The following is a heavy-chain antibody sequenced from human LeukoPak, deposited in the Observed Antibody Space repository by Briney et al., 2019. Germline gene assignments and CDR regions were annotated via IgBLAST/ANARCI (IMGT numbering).Heavy chain of an antibody. V-gene: IGHV3-23*01. D-gene: IGHD7-27*01. CDR3: ASHPLGRSGAFDI. CDR2: ISGSGGCT. CDR1: GFTFSSYA. J-gene: IGHJ3*02. Sequence: QPGGSLRLSCAASGFTFSSYAMSWVRQAPGKGLEWVSAISGSGGCTYYADSVKGRFTISRDNSKNTLYLQMNSLRAEDTAVYYCASHPLGRSGAFDIWGQGTMVTVSS.